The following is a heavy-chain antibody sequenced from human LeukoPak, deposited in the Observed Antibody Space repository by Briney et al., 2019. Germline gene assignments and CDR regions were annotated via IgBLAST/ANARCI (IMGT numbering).Heavy chain of an antibody. CDR2: ISWNSGSI. CDR1: GFTFDDYA. CDR3: AKDRTPYDYVWGSYRYEFDY. Sequence: PGESLRLSCAASGFTFDDYAMHWVRQAPGKGLEWVSGISWNSGSIGYADSVKGRFTISRDNAKNSLYLQMNSLRAEDTALYYCAKDRTPYDYVWGSYRYEFDYWGQGTLVTVSS. D-gene: IGHD3-16*02. V-gene: IGHV3-9*01. J-gene: IGHJ4*02.